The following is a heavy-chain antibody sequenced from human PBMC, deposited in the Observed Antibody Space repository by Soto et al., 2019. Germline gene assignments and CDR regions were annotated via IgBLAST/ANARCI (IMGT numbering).Heavy chain of an antibody. CDR3: ARVDKYCSSTSCSTTVKNYYYYGMDV. V-gene: IGHV1-18*01. CDR1: GYTFTSYG. D-gene: IGHD2-2*01. Sequence: QVQLVQSGAEVKKPGASVKVSCKASGYTFTSYGISWVRQAPGQGLEWMGWISAYNGNTNYAQKLQGRVTMTTDTTTSTAYMELRSLRSGDTAVYYCARVDKYCSSTSCSTTVKNYYYYGMDVWGQGTTVTVSS. J-gene: IGHJ6*02. CDR2: ISAYNGNT.